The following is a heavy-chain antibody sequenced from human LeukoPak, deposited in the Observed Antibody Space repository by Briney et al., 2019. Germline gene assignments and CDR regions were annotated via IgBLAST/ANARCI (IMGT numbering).Heavy chain of an antibody. Sequence: SETLSLTGTVSGGSIRDYYWGWIRQPPGKGLEWIGYIYYSGNTNYNPSLQRRVAIPLDASKNQFSLKLSSVTAADTAVYYCARVDFWSGREAFDYWGQGTLVTVSS. J-gene: IGHJ4*02. CDR1: GGSIRDYY. V-gene: IGHV4-59*12. CDR2: IYYSGNT. D-gene: IGHD3-3*01. CDR3: ARVDFWSGREAFDY.